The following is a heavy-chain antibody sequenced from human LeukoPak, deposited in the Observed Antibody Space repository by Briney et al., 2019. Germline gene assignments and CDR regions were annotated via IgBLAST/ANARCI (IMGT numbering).Heavy chain of an antibody. CDR1: GFTFSSYA. D-gene: IGHD4-11*01. CDR2: ISYDGSNK. J-gene: IGHJ5*02. CDR3: ARAKVVNYYWFDP. Sequence: GGSLRLSCAASGFTFSSYAMHWARQAPGKGLEWVAVISYDGSNKYYADSVKGRFTISRDNSKNTLYLQMNSLRAEDTAVYYCARAKVVNYYWFDPWGQGTLVTVSS. V-gene: IGHV3-30-3*01.